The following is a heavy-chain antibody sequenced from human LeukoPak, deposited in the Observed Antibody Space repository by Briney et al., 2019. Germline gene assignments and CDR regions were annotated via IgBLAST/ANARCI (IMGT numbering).Heavy chain of an antibody. V-gene: IGHV4-4*07. CDR1: GYSISSGYY. J-gene: IGHJ4*02. CDR2: MYTTGST. D-gene: IGHD6-19*01. CDR3: ARIYSRGWSLDS. Sequence: KPSETLSLTCTVSGYSISSGYYWGWIRQSAGKGLEWIGRMYTTGSTKYSPSFESRVTMPRDASKNQFSLRLNPVTAADTAIYYCARIYSRGWSLDSWGPGTLVTVSS.